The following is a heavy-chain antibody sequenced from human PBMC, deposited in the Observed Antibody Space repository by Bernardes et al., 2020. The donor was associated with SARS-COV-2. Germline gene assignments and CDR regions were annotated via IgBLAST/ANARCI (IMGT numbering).Heavy chain of an antibody. CDR1: GGSISSYY. V-gene: IGHV4-4*07. J-gene: IGHJ5*02. CDR3: SRDLGSLIVVPAAIPQVYDSFDP. D-gene: IGHD2-2*02. CDR2: IYTSGST. Sequence: SETLSLTCTVSGGSISSYYWSWIRQPAGKGLEWIGRIYTSGSTNYNPSLKSRVTMSVDTSKNQFSLKLSSVTAADTAVYYCSRDLGSLIVVPAAIPQVYDSFDPVDQGTLVTVSS.